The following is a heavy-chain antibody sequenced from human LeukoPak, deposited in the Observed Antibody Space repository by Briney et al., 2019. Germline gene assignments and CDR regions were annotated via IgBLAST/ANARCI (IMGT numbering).Heavy chain of an antibody. CDR3: ARDWSAVAAPDYFDY. CDR1: GFPFSSYA. V-gene: IGHV3-23*01. Sequence: GGSLRLSCAASGFPFSSYAMSWVRQAPGKGLEWVSAISGSGGSTYYADSVKGRFTISRDNSKNTLYLQMNSLTAEDTAVYFCARDWSAVAAPDYFDYWGQGTLVTVSA. J-gene: IGHJ4*02. D-gene: IGHD6-19*01. CDR2: ISGSGGST.